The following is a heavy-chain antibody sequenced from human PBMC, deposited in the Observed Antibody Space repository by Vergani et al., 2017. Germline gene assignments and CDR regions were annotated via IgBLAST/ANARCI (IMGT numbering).Heavy chain of an antibody. D-gene: IGHD3-22*01. CDR3: AIVTEYSNSNGFYLDY. J-gene: IGHJ4*02. CDR2: FDPEHGEV. V-gene: IGHV1-24*01. CDR1: GYSLTELT. Sequence: QVQLVQSGSEVRKRGASVKVSCQVSGYSLTELTIHWVRQAPGKGLEWMGGFDPEHGEVTFEHHIQGRGTMTEDRTTDTAYMDLSSLRPEDTALYYCAIVTEYSNSNGFYLDYWVQRALIAVSS.